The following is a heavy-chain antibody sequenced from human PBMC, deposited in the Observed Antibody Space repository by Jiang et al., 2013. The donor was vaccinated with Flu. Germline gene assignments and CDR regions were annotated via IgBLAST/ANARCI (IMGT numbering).Heavy chain of an antibody. J-gene: IGHJ6*02. CDR3: ARESSCGGDCSSYNFYNMDV. CDR2: VYNRGTT. D-gene: IGHD2-21*02. V-gene: IGHV4-61*02. CDR1: GGSISRGSYY. Sequence: GPGLVKPSQTLSLTCTVSGGSISRGSYYWSWIRQPAGKGLEWIGRVYNRGTTNYNPSLESRVTISVVTSRNQFSLRLTSVTAADTAVYYCARESSCGGDCSSYNFYNMDVWGQGTTVTVSS.